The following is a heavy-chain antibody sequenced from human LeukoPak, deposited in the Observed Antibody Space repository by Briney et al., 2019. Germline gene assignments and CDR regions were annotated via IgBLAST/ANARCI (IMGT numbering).Heavy chain of an antibody. V-gene: IGHV4-59*08. CDR1: GGSMKKHY. Sequence: SETLSLTCTLSGGSMKKHYWSWIPHPPGKGLEWIGYIYYSGNNKHNPPRQSRVTISVDTSKNKFSLKLSSVTAADTAVYYGARLLAGNYFDYWGQGTLVTVSS. CDR2: IYYSGNN. J-gene: IGHJ4*02. D-gene: IGHD6-19*01. CDR3: ARLLAGNYFDY.